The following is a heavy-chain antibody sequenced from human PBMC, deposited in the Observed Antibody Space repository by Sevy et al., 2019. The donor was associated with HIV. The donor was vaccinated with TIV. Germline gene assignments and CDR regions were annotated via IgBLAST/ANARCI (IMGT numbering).Heavy chain of an antibody. Sequence: GGSLRLSCAASGFTFNNYAMNWVRQAPGKGLDWVSTIFRSGDNTYYADSVKGRFTISRDNSNNTVSLQMNSLRAEDAALYYCAGARYDSNDSFDAFDIWGQGTVVTVSS. CDR1: GFTFNNYA. D-gene: IGHD3-22*01. J-gene: IGHJ3*02. V-gene: IGHV3-23*01. CDR3: AGARYDSNDSFDAFDI. CDR2: IFRSGDNT.